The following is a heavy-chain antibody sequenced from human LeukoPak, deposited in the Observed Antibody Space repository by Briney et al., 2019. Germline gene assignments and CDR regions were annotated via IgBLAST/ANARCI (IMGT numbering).Heavy chain of an antibody. D-gene: IGHD4-23*01. V-gene: IGHV3-7*04. Sequence: GGSLRLSCAASGFTFRRYWMSWVRQAPGKGREGVANIKQDGSERYYVDCVKGRFTISRENAKNSLYLQMNSLRADDTAVYYCARDLLYGGNSPFDYWGQGTLVTVSS. CDR2: IKQDGSER. CDR3: ARDLLYGGNSPFDY. J-gene: IGHJ4*02. CDR1: GFTFRRYW.